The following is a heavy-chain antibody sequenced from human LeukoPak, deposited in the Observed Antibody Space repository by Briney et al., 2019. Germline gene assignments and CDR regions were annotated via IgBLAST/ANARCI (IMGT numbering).Heavy chain of an antibody. D-gene: IGHD6-19*01. CDR1: GYTFTSSA. Sequence: AXXKVSCKASGYTFTSSALNWVRQAPGQGLEWMGWINTNTGNPTYAQGFTGRFVFSLDTSVSTAYLHISSLEAEDTAIYYCATDLKKGDSGCFDYWGQGTLVTVSS. V-gene: IGHV7-4-1*02. J-gene: IGHJ4*02. CDR3: ATDLKKGDSGCFDY. CDR2: INTNTGNP.